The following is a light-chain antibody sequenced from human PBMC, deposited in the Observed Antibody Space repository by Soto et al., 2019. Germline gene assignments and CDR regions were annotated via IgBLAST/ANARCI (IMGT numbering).Light chain of an antibody. J-gene: IGLJ3*02. Sequence: QSVLTQPPSASGTPGQRVTTSCSGSSSNIGSTTVSWYQQLPGTAPKLLVYTNNQRPSGVPDRFSGSKSDTSASLAISGLQSEDEADYYCAAWDDSLNGWVFGGGTKLTVL. CDR3: AAWDDSLNGWV. CDR2: TNN. CDR1: SSNIGSTT. V-gene: IGLV1-44*01.